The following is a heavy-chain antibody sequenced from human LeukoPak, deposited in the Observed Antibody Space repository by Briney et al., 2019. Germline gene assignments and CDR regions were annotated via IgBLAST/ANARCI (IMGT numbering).Heavy chain of an antibody. Sequence: PGRSLRLSCAASGFSISHYYMTWLRQTPGKGLDWASVIYTGGGTNYGDSVKGRFTISRDNSKNTLYLQMNSLRADDTAIYYCARGQAYCGADCYSDWGQGTLVTVSS. V-gene: IGHV3-66*01. CDR3: ARGQAYCGADCYSD. CDR2: IYTGGGT. J-gene: IGHJ4*02. D-gene: IGHD2-21*02. CDR1: GFSISHYY.